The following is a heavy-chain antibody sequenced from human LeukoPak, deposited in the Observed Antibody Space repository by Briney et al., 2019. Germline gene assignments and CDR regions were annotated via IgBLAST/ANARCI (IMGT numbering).Heavy chain of an antibody. CDR1: GFTVSSNY. Sequence: GGSLRLSCAASGFTVSSNYMSWVRQAPGKGLEWVSVIYSGGSPYYADSVKGGFTISRDNSKNTLYLQMNSLRAEDTAVYYCASGDRSGYFDYWGQGTLVTVSS. V-gene: IGHV3-66*01. CDR3: ASGDRSGYFDY. D-gene: IGHD3-22*01. J-gene: IGHJ4*02. CDR2: IYSGGSP.